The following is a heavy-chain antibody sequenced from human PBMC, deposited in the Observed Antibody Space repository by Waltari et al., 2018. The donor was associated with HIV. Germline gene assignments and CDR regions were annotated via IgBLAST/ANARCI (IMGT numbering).Heavy chain of an antibody. CDR2: IYYSGRP. D-gene: IGHD3-3*01. V-gene: IGHV4-31*03. J-gene: IGHJ6*02. CDR3: ARDEPPVWSGYYTGHYYGMDV. Sequence: QVQLQASGPGLVKPSQTLSLTCTVSGGSISSGGYYWSWIRQHPGKGLGWIGYIYYSGRPYYNPSLKSRVTISVDTSKNQVSLKLSSGTAADTAVYYCARDEPPVWSGYYTGHYYGMDVWGQGTTVTVSS. CDR1: GGSISSGGYY.